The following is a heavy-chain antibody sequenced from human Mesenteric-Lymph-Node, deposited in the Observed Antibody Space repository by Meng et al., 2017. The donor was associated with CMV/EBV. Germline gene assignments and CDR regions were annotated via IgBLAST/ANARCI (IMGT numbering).Heavy chain of an antibody. CDR3: ARVSSAKYYYDSSPYYFFDY. CDR2: INHSGSA. V-gene: IGHV4-34*01. CDR1: LSAYC. J-gene: IGHJ4*02. Sequence: LSAYCLRWIRPPPGKGLEWIGEINHSGSAKYNPSLKSRVSMSVDTSKNQFSLKVNSVTAADTAVYYCARVSSAKYYYDSSPYYFFDYWGRGTLVTVSS. D-gene: IGHD3-22*01.